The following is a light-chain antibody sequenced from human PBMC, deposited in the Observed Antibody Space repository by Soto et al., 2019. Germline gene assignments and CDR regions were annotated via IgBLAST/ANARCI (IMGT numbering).Light chain of an antibody. CDR2: YAS. CDR1: QSVGNS. J-gene: IGKJ1*01. Sequence: IALTQSPATLSLSPGERATLFCRASQSVGNSLAWYQQKPGQAPRLLVYYASNRATGIPARFSGSGSGTDFTLTISSLEPEDFGIYYCQQRSDWLWTFGQGTKVEIK. CDR3: QQRSDWLWT. V-gene: IGKV3-11*01.